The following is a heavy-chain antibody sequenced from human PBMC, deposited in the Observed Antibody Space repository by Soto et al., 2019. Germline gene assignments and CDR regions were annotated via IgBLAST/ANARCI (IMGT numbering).Heavy chain of an antibody. CDR3: AATGRLAVAGTLGYYYYYYGMDV. CDR2: INSDGSST. V-gene: IGHV3-74*01. D-gene: IGHD6-19*01. CDR1: GFTFSSYW. J-gene: IGHJ6*02. Sequence: GGSLRLSCAASGFTFSSYWMHWVRQAPGKGLVWVSRINSDGSSTSYADSVKGRFTISRDNAKNALYLQMNSLRAEDTAVYYCAATGRLAVAGTLGYYYYYYGMDVWGQGTTVTVSS.